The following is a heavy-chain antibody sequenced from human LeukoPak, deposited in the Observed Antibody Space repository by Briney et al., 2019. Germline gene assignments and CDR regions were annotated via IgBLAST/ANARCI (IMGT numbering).Heavy chain of an antibody. J-gene: IGHJ6*02. CDR3: ARDGRLVVRYYYYYGMDV. V-gene: IGHV1-18*01. CDR2: ISAYNGNT. Sequence: ASVKVSCKASGYTFTSYGISWVRRAPGQGLEWMGWISAYNGNTNYAQKLQGRVTMTTDTSTSTAYMELRSLRSDDTAVYYCARDGRLVVRYYYYYGMDVWGQGTTVTVSS. D-gene: IGHD2-21*01. CDR1: GYTFTSYG.